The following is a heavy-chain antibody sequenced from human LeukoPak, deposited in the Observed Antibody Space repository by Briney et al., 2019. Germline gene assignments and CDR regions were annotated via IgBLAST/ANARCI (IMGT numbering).Heavy chain of an antibody. Sequence: RGSLRLSCAASGFTFSSYHMNWVRQAPGKGLEWISQISSTGDITHYADSVKGRFTISRDNAKNSLYLQINSLRVEDTAVYYCASAPAAAYWGQGTLVTVSS. D-gene: IGHD6-25*01. CDR3: ASAPAAAY. V-gene: IGHV3-48*03. CDR2: ISSTGDIT. J-gene: IGHJ4*02. CDR1: GFTFSSYH.